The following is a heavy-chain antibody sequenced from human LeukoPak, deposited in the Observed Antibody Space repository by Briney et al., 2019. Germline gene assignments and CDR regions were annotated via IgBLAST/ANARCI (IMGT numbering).Heavy chain of an antibody. CDR3: ARLEVKVVAATGN. CDR1: GYTFTSYD. CDR2: MNPNSGNT. D-gene: IGHD1-26*01. Sequence: ASVKVSCKASGYTFTSYDINWVRQATGQGLEWMGWMNPNSGNTGYAQKFQGRVTMTRNNSISTAYMELSSLRSEDTAVYYCARLEVKVVAATGNWGQGTLVTVSS. V-gene: IGHV1-8*01. J-gene: IGHJ4*02.